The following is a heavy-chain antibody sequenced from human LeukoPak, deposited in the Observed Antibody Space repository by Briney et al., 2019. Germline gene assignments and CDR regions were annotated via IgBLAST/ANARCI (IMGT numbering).Heavy chain of an antibody. CDR1: GFTFSSYS. J-gene: IGHJ4*02. V-gene: IGHV3-21*01. D-gene: IGHD2-21*02. Sequence: PGGSLRLSCAASGFTFSSYSMNWVRQAPGKGLEWVSSISSSSSYIYYADSVKGRFTISRDNAKNSLYLQMNSLRAEDTAVYYCASNSPDCGGDCYFDYWGQGTLVIVSS. CDR2: ISSSSSYI. CDR3: ASNSPDCGGDCYFDY.